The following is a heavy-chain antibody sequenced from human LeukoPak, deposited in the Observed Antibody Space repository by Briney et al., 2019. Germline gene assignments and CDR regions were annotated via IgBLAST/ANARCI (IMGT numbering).Heavy chain of an antibody. CDR2: ISAYNGNT. V-gene: IGHV1-18*01. Sequence: ASVKVSCKATGYTFSNYGISWVRQAPGQGLEWVGWISAYNGNTNSAQKVKGRVTMTTDTSTSTAYMGLTNLRSDDTAVYYCARVRIFGVVATDYWGQGTLVTVSS. CDR3: ARVRIFGVVATDY. CDR1: GYTFSNYG. D-gene: IGHD3-3*01. J-gene: IGHJ4*02.